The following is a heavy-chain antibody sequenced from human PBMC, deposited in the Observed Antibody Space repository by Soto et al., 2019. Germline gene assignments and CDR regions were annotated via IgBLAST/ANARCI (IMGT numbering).Heavy chain of an antibody. D-gene: IGHD3-9*01. V-gene: IGHV1-24*01. CDR3: ATHRIGRCVDWLPEGSLGY. CDR2: FDPEDGET. Sequence: ASVKVSCKVSGYTLTDLSMQWVRQAPGKGLEWMGGFDPEDGETIYAQKFQGRVTMTEDTATDTAYMELSSLRSEDTAVYYCATHRIGRCVDWLPEGSLGYWGQRTPVTVAS. CDR1: GYTLTDLS. J-gene: IGHJ4*02.